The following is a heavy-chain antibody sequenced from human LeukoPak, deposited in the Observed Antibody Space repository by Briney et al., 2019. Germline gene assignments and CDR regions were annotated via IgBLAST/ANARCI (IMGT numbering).Heavy chain of an antibody. CDR1: GGSISSYY. CDR3: AKAQAGFWSGYYSLGTFDY. V-gene: IGHV4-59*01. CDR2: IYYSGST. J-gene: IGHJ4*02. D-gene: IGHD3-3*01. Sequence: SETLSLTCTVSGGSISSYYWSWIRQPPGKGLEWIGYIYYSGSTNYNPSPKSRVTISVDTSKNQFSLKLSSVTAADTAVYYCAKAQAGFWSGYYSLGTFDYWGQGTLVTVSS.